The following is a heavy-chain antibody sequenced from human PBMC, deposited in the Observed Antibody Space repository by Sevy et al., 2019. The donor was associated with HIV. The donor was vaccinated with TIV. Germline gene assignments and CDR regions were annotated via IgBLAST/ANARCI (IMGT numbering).Heavy chain of an antibody. Sequence: GESLKISCAASGFTFDDYTMHWVRQAPGKGLEWVSLINWDGGSTYYTDSVRGRFTISRDNSKNSLYLQMNSLRTEDTAFYYCAKDITYYDSSTYYSSLDYWGQGTLVTVSS. CDR1: GFTFDDYT. J-gene: IGHJ4*02. CDR2: INWDGGST. D-gene: IGHD3-22*01. CDR3: AKDITYYDSSTYYSSLDY. V-gene: IGHV3-43*01.